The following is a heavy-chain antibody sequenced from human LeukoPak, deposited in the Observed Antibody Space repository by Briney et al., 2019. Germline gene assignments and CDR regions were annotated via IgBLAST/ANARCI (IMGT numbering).Heavy chain of an antibody. Sequence: PGGSLRLSCAASGFTFSSYAMSWVRQAPGKGLEWVSAISGSGGGTYYADSVKGRFTISRDNSKNTLYLQMNSLRAEDTAVYYCAKDPGFGVLFDYWGQGTLVTVSS. CDR3: AKDPGFGVLFDY. D-gene: IGHD2-8*01. CDR2: ISGSGGGT. J-gene: IGHJ4*02. CDR1: GFTFSSYA. V-gene: IGHV3-23*01.